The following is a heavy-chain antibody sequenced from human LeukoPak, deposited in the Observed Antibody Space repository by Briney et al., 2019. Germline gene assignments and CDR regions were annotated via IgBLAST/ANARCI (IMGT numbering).Heavy chain of an antibody. D-gene: IGHD3-10*01. J-gene: IGHJ4*02. V-gene: IGHV3-30*18. CDR3: AKVERLYYYGSGSWFDY. CDR1: GFTFSSYG. Sequence: GGSLRLSCAASGFTFSSYGMHWVRQAPGKGLEWVAVISYDGSNKYYADSVKGRFTISRDNSKNTLYLQMNSLRAEDTAVYYCAKVERLYYYGSGSWFDYWGQGTLVTVSS. CDR2: ISYDGSNK.